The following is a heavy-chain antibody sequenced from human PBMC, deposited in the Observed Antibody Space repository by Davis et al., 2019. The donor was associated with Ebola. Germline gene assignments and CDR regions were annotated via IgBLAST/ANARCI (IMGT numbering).Heavy chain of an antibody. CDR2: IYHSGST. CDR3: ARDGAVVIAIRGTYNWFDP. V-gene: IGHV4-39*07. J-gene: IGHJ5*02. Sequence: PSETLSLTCTVSGGSISSSSYYWGWIRQPPGKGLEWIGSIYHSGSTYYNPSLKSRVTISVDTSKNQFSLKLSSVTAADTAVYYCARDGAVVIAIRGTYNWFDPWGQGTLVTVSS. D-gene: IGHD2-21*01. CDR1: GGSISSSSYY.